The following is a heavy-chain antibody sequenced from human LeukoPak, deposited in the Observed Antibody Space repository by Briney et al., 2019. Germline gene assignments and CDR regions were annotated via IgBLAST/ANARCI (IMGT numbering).Heavy chain of an antibody. D-gene: IGHD2-15*01. CDR3: ARGGGGYCSGGSCPYYFDY. J-gene: IGHJ4*02. CDR2: INPSGGST. Sequence: GASVKVSCKASGYTFTSYYMHWVRQAPGQGLEWMGIINPSGGSTSYAQKFQGRVTMTRDTSTSTVYMELSSLRSEDTAVYYCARGGGGYCSGGSCPYYFDYWGQGTLVTVSS. V-gene: IGHV1-46*01. CDR1: GYTFTSYY.